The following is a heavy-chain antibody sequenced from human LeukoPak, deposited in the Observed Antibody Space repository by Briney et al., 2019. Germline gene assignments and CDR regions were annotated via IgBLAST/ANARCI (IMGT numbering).Heavy chain of an antibody. J-gene: IGHJ4*02. D-gene: IGHD3-9*01. CDR1: VYRFTNYW. Sequence: PGESLKISCKGSVYRFTNYWIGWVRQVPGKGLEWMGIIYPDDSDTRYSPSFQGQVTISADKSISTAYLQWSSLKASDTAIYYCARTMLSGTGYLDYWGQGTLVTVSS. V-gene: IGHV5-51*01. CDR3: ARTMLSGTGYLDY. CDR2: IYPDDSDT.